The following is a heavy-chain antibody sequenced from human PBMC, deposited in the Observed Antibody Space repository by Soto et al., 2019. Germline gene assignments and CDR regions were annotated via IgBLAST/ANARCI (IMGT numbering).Heavy chain of an antibody. D-gene: IGHD3-10*01. CDR1: GFSFSSYW. Sequence: EVQLVESGGGLFQPGGSLRLSCAASGFSFSSYWMHWVRQAPGKGLVWVSRIDYDGSTTNYADSVKGRFTISRDNAKSMLYLQMNSLTAEDTAVYYCARVARGAWGVFDPWGQGTLVTVSS. CDR2: IDYDGSTT. CDR3: ARVARGAWGVFDP. V-gene: IGHV3-74*01. J-gene: IGHJ5*02.